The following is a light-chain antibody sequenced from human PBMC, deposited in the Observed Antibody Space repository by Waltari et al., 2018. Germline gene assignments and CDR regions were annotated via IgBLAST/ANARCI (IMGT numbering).Light chain of an antibody. J-gene: IGKJ1*01. CDR3: QQVDSFPRT. CDR1: QGSRSC. V-gene: IGKV1-12*01. CDR2: DAS. Sequence: DVHLTQSPSSVSASVGDRVTLTCRARQGSRSCLAWYQQKPGKAPKLLIYDASSLHSGVPSRFSGSGSETEFTLTISSLQPEDFATYYCQQVDSFPRTFGQGTKVEVK.